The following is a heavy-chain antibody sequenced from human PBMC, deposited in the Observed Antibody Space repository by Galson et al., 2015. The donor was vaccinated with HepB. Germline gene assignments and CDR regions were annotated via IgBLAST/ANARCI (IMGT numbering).Heavy chain of an antibody. J-gene: IGHJ2*01. Sequence: SVKVSCKASGFTFTSSAMQWVRQARGQRLEWIGLIVVGSGNTNYAQKFQERVTITRDMSKSTAYMDLSSLRSEDTAVYYCAAATVVTPLHFDLRGRGTLVTVSS. CDR3: AAATVVTPLHFDL. CDR2: IVVGSGNT. D-gene: IGHD4-23*01. CDR1: GFTFTSSA. V-gene: IGHV1-58*02.